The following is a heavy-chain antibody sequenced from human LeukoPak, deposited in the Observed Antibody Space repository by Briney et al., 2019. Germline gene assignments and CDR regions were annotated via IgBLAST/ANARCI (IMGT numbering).Heavy chain of an antibody. CDR1: GFTFSSYA. CDR3: VRDLSELLWFGEFPYYFDY. CDR2: ISSSSSYI. Sequence: GGSLRLSCAASGFTFSSYAMSWVRQAPGKGLEWVSSISSSSSYIYYADSVKGRFTISRDNAKNSLYLQMNSLRAEDTAVYYCVRDLSELLWFGEFPYYFDYWGQGTLVTVSS. V-gene: IGHV3-21*01. D-gene: IGHD3-10*01. J-gene: IGHJ4*02.